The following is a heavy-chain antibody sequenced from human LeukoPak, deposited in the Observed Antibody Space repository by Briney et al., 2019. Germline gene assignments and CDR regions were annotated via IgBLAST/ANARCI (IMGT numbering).Heavy chain of an antibody. CDR3: ARDDGGSYVTTFDY. Sequence: PGRSLRLSCAASGFTFSSYAMRWVRQAPGKGLEWVAVISYDGSNKYYADSVKGRFTISRDNSKNTLYLQMNSLRAEDTAVYYCARDDGGSYVTTFDYWGQGTLVTVSS. J-gene: IGHJ4*02. V-gene: IGHV3-30*04. D-gene: IGHD1-26*01. CDR1: GFTFSSYA. CDR2: ISYDGSNK.